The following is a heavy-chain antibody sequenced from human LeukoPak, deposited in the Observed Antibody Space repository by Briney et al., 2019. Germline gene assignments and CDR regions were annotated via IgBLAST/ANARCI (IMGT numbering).Heavy chain of an antibody. V-gene: IGHV3-21*01. J-gene: IGHJ6*03. CDR2: ISSSSSYI. D-gene: IGHD3-22*01. CDR1: GFTFRTSG. Sequence: GGSLRLSCAASGFTFRTSGMNWVRQAPGKGLEWVSSISSSSSYIYYADSVKGRFTISRDNAKNSLYLQMNSLRAEDTAVYYCARDIHGAANYYDSSGHYRNYYYYYMDVWGKGTTVTISS. CDR3: ARDIHGAANYYDSSGHYRNYYYYYMDV.